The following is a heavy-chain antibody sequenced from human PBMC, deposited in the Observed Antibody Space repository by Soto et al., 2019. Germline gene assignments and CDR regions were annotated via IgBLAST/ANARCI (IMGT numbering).Heavy chain of an antibody. CDR1: GFTFNTHW. CDR3: ARGGAMGVDY. J-gene: IGHJ4*02. V-gene: IGHV3-74*01. D-gene: IGHD1-26*01. Sequence: GGSLRLSCPASGFTFNTHWMHWVRQAPGKGLVWVSRIYFDGITTNYADSVKGRLTVSRDNAKNTAYLHVNTLRDEDTAVYYCARGGAMGVDYWGQGTLVTVSS. CDR2: IYFDGITT.